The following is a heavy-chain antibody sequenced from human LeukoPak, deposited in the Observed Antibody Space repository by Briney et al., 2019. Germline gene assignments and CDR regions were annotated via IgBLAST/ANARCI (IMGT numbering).Heavy chain of an antibody. CDR2: ISYSSSHT. V-gene: IGHV3-11*03. J-gene: IGHJ4*02. CDR1: GFTFSDYY. D-gene: IGHD1-26*01. Sequence: PGGSLRLSCAASGFTFSDYYMSWIRQAPGKGLEWVSYISYSSSHTNYADSVKGRFTISRDNAKNSLYLQMNSLRAEDTAVYYCARHIMGARLDYWGQGTLVTVSS. CDR3: ARHIMGARLDY.